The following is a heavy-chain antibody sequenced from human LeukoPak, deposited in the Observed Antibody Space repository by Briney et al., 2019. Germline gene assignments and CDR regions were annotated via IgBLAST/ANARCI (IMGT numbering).Heavy chain of an antibody. CDR2: ISFDGSHK. V-gene: IGHV3-30*18. Sequence: GTSLRLSCTASGFTFSSYGMHWVRQAPGKGLEWVAVISFDGSHKYYADSVKGRFTISGDKSKNTLYLQVNSLRAEDTAVYYCAKISSGWYGPLDYWGQGTLVTVSS. CDR1: GFTFSSYG. CDR3: AKISSGWYGPLDY. J-gene: IGHJ4*02. D-gene: IGHD6-19*01.